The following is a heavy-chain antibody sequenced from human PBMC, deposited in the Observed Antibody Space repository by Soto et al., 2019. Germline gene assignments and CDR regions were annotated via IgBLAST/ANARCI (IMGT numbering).Heavy chain of an antibody. Sequence: GESLKISCKGSGYSFPTSWINWVRQMPGKGLEWMGRIDPSDSYSNYSPSFQGHVSISADKSISTAYLQWSSLRASDTAMYYCARQYCSSTSCYQLDYWGQGTLVTVSS. CDR3: ARQYCSSTSCYQLDY. V-gene: IGHV5-10-1*01. CDR2: IDPSDSYS. D-gene: IGHD2-2*01. J-gene: IGHJ4*02. CDR1: GYSFPTSW.